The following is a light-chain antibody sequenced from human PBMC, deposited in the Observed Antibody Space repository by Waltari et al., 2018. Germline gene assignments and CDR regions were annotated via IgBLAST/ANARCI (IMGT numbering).Light chain of an antibody. CDR1: QNVYTN. V-gene: IGKV3-15*01. CDR3: QQYNNWRTT. Sequence: EVVVTQSPDTLSLSPGETATLSCRASQNVYTNIGWYQQKPGQPPRLLIYRASSRDTGVPARFSGSGSGTEFTLTINSLQSEDFAIYYCQQYNNWRTTFVQGTRVEI. J-gene: IGKJ1*01. CDR2: RAS.